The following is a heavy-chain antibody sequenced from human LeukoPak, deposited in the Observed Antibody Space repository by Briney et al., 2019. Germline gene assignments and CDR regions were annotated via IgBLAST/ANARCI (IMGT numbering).Heavy chain of an antibody. D-gene: IGHD5-12*01. J-gene: IGHJ4*02. CDR1: GYTFTSYA. V-gene: IGHV1-3*03. CDR3: ARDFYIGYFDY. Sequence: GASVKVSCKASGYTFTSYAMHWVRQAPGQRLEWMGWINAGNGNTKYSQELQGRVTITRDTSASTAYMELSSLRSEDMAVYYCARDFYIGYFDYWGQGTLVTVSS. CDR2: INAGNGNT.